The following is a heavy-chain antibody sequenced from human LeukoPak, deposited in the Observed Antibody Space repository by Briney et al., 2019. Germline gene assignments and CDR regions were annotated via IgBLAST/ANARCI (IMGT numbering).Heavy chain of an antibody. CDR1: GGSISSRNYY. CDR3: ARYTSGRYYFDY. J-gene: IGHJ4*02. CDR2: IYYSGST. Sequence: SETLSLTCTVSGGSISSRNYYWGWIRQPPGKGLEWIASIYYSGSTYYNPSLKSRVTISVDTSKNQFSLKPSSVTAADTAVYYCARYTSGRYYFDYWGQGTLVTVPP. V-gene: IGHV4-39*01. D-gene: IGHD6-19*01.